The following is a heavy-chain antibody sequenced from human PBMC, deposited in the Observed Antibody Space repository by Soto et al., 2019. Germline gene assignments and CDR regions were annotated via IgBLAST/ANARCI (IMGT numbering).Heavy chain of an antibody. CDR3: AKDFKVSGGHYGSLNYYYGMDV. CDR2: ISYDGILK. CDR1: GFTFSDFG. Sequence: GGSLRLSCAASGFTFSDFGMHWVRQAPGKGLEWVAIISYDGILKYYADSVKGRFTISRDTSKGAVYLQMNSLTPEDTAVYYCAKDFKVSGGHYGSLNYYYGMDVWGQGTTVTVSS. V-gene: IGHV3-30*18. J-gene: IGHJ6*02. D-gene: IGHD3-10*01.